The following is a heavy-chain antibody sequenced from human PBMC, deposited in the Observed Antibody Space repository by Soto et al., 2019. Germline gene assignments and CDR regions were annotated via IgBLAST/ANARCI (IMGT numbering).Heavy chain of an antibody. V-gene: IGHV3-23*01. CDR3: AKDLDYYGSGSYYDY. J-gene: IGHJ4*02. CDR2: ISGSGGST. Sequence: EVQLLESGGGLVQPGGSLRLSCAASGFTFSSYAMSWVRQAPGKGLEWVSAISGSGGSTYYADSVKGRFTISGDNSKNTLYLQMNSLRAEDTAVYYCAKDLDYYGSGSYYDYWGQGTLVTVSS. D-gene: IGHD3-10*01. CDR1: GFTFSSYA.